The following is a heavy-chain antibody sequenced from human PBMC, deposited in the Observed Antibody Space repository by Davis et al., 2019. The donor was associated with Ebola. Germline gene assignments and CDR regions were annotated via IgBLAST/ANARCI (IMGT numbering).Heavy chain of an antibody. Sequence: SVEVSCKASGGTFSSYAISWVRQAPGQGLEWMGGIIPILGIANCAQKFQGRVTITADKSTSTAYMELSSLRSEDTAVYYCASSPRGSGYAFDIWGQGTMVTVSS. CDR3: ASSPRGSGYAFDI. D-gene: IGHD5-12*01. CDR1: GGTFSSYA. V-gene: IGHV1-69*10. J-gene: IGHJ3*02. CDR2: IIPILGIA.